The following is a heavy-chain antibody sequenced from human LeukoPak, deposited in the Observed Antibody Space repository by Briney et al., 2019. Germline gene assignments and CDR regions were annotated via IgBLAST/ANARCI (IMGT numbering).Heavy chain of an antibody. CDR3: ARRDDSSGYHKIFDY. CDR2: IYYSGST. CDR1: GGSISSYY. Sequence: SETLSLTCTVSGGSISSYYWSWIRQPPGKGLEWIGYIYYSGSTNYNPSLKSRVTISVDTSKNQFSLKLSSLIAADTAVYFCARRDDSSGYHKIFDYWGPGTLVTVSS. J-gene: IGHJ4*02. D-gene: IGHD3-22*01. V-gene: IGHV4-59*08.